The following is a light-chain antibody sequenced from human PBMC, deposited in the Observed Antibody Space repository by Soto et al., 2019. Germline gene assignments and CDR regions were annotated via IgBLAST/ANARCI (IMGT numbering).Light chain of an antibody. CDR1: ALPKQY. J-gene: IGLJ2*01. CDR2: KDS. V-gene: IGLV3-25*02. CDR3: QSADSSAVV. Sequence: SYELTQPPSVSVSPGQTARITCSGDALPKQYTYWYQQKAGQAPVLVIFKDSERPSGIPERFSGSTSGTTVTLTISGVQAEDEADYYCQSADSSAVVFGGGTKLTVL.